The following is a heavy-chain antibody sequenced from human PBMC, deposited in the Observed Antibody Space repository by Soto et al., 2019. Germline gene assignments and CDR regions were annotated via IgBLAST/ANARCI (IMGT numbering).Heavy chain of an antibody. D-gene: IGHD2-2*01. Sequence: SGPTLVNPTQTLTLTCTFSGFSLATNEMRVTWIRQPPGKALEWLARIDWDDDKFYSTSLKTRLTIPKDTSKNQVVLTMNNMDPADTATYYCARMRCSSSSCYYFDYWGQGALVTVSS. CDR3: ARMRCSSSSCYYFDY. CDR1: GFSLATNEMR. V-gene: IGHV2-70*04. CDR2: IDWDDDK. J-gene: IGHJ4*02.